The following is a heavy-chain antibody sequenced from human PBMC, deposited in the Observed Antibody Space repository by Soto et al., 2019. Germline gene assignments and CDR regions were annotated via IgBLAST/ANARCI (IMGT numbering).Heavy chain of an antibody. CDR1: GGTSSSYA. J-gene: IGHJ4*01. CDR3: ASGWTTVNSRFVF. Sequence: QVQVVQSGAEVKKPGSSVRVSCKASGGTSSSYAITWVRQAPGQGLEWLGGIIPILDTTEYAQKFQGRVTFTADASTSTVYMELSSMTSDDTVFYYCASGWTTVNSRFVFWG. D-gene: IGHD4-4*01. CDR2: IIPILDTT. V-gene: IGHV1-69*01.